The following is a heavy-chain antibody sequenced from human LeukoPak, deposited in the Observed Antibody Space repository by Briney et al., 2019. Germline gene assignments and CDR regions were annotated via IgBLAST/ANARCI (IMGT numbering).Heavy chain of an antibody. CDR3: SGHGRRAGAGVGL. J-gene: IGHJ6*01. V-gene: IGHV3-21*01. CDR1: VFTPSAVS. CDR2: ISSSSSYR. D-gene: IGHD6-19*01. Sequence: GSLCLSSAVSVFTPSAVSMDPQRQAPGKGLEWVSSISSSSSYRYYADSVKGRFTIARDNAKNSLYLQMNSLRAEDLAVYCLSGHGRRAGAGVGLWGQGTMVTVSS.